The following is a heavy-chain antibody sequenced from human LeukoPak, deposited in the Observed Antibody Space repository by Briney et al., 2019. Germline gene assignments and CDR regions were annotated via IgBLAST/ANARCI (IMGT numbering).Heavy chain of an antibody. CDR2: MNPNSGNT. CDR3: ARGLVRGRFGMDV. V-gene: IGHV1-8*01. CDR1: GYTFTSHD. D-gene: IGHD3-10*01. Sequence: ASVKVSCKASGYTFTSHDIDWVRQATGQGLEYMGWMNPNSGNTGYTQKFQGRVTMTRNTSINTAYMELSSPRSEDTAVYYCARGLVRGRFGMDVWGQGTTVTVSS. J-gene: IGHJ6*02.